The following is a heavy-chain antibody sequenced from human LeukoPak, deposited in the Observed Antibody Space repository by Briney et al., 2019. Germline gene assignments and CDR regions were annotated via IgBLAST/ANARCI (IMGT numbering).Heavy chain of an antibody. CDR3: ARVPAAYDAFDI. J-gene: IGHJ3*02. Sequence: GSLRLSCAASGFTFSSYWMSWIRQPPGKGLEWIGEINHSGSTNYNPSLKSRVTISVDTSKNQFSLKLSSVTAADTAVYYCARVPAAYDAFDIWGQGTMVTVSS. D-gene: IGHD2-2*01. CDR1: GFTFSSYW. CDR2: INHSGST. V-gene: IGHV4-34*01.